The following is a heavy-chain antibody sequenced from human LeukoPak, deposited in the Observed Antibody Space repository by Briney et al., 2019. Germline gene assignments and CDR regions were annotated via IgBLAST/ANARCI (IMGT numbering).Heavy chain of an antibody. CDR2: IYTGSKT. D-gene: IGHD3-3*01. CDR1: AFSVSRNH. Sequence: PGGSLRLSCVASAFSVSRNHVTWVRQAPGKGLEWVSLIYTGSKTDYADSVKGRFTISRDNSKNTVYLQMNSLRAEDTAVYYCARLETSNHDLWSGRPRGYMEVWGKGTTVTVSS. V-gene: IGHV3-53*01. CDR3: ARLETSNHDLWSGRPRGYMEV. J-gene: IGHJ6*03.